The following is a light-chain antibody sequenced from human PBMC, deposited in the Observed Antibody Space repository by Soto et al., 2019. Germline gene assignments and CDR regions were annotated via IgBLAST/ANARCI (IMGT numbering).Light chain of an antibody. V-gene: IGKV3-20*01. CDR1: QSVSSSY. CDR2: GAS. J-gene: IGKJ1*01. CDR3: QQYGRSPRT. Sequence: EIVVTQSPGTLSLSPGERATLSCRASQSVSSSYLAWYQQKPGQAPRLLIYGASSRATGIPDRFSGSGSGTDFTLTISRLEPEDFAVYYCQQYGRSPRTFGQGTKVEIQ.